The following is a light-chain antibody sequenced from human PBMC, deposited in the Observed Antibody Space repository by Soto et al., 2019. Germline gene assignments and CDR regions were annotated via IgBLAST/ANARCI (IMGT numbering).Light chain of an antibody. CDR1: NSNIGTKP. Sequence: QSVLIQPPSASGTPGQRVTISCSGSNSNIGTKPVSWYQHLPGTAPKVLIYSNDQRPSGVPDRFSGSKSGTSASLAISGLQSEDETDYYCAAWDESLDAVVFGGGTKVTVL. J-gene: IGLJ2*01. V-gene: IGLV1-44*01. CDR2: SND. CDR3: AAWDESLDAVV.